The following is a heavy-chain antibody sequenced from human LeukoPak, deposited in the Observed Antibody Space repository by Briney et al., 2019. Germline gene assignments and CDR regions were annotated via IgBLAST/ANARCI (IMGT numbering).Heavy chain of an antibody. CDR1: GGTFSSYA. CDR3: ARVHDGYDGFDY. V-gene: IGHV1-69*04. Sequence: SVKVSCKASGGTFSSYAISWVRQAPGQGLEWMGRIIPILGIANYAQKFQGRVTITADKSTSTAYMELSSLGSEDTAVYYCARVHDGYDGFDYWGQGTLVTVSS. D-gene: IGHD5-12*01. J-gene: IGHJ4*02. CDR2: IIPILGIA.